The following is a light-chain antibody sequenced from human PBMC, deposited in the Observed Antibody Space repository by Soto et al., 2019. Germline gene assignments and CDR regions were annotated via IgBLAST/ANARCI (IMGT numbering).Light chain of an antibody. Sequence: EIVLTQSPGTLSLSPGERATLSCRASQSVSSSYLAWYQQKPGQAPRPLIYGASSRATGIPDRFSGSGSGTDFTLTISRLEPEDFAVYYCQQHGSSPPWTFGQGTKVEIK. CDR2: GAS. J-gene: IGKJ1*01. CDR3: QQHGSSPPWT. CDR1: QSVSSSY. V-gene: IGKV3-20*01.